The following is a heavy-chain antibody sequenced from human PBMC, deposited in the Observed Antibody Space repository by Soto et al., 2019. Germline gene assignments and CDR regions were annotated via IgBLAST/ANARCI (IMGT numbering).Heavy chain of an antibody. CDR3: ASSYSYDSSAS. J-gene: IGHJ5*02. CDR1: GGSFSRYH. V-gene: IGHV4-34*01. CDR2: INHSGST. Sequence: SETLSPTCGVEGGSFSRYHWSWIRPPPGKGLEWIGEINHSGSTNYNPSLKSRVTISVDTSKNQFSLKLSSVTAADTAVYYCASSYSYDSSASWRQGPLVTVS. D-gene: IGHD3-22*01.